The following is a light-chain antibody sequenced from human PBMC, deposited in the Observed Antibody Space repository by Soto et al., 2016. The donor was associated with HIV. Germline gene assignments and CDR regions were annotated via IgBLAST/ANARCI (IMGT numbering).Light chain of an antibody. Sequence: DIQMTQSPASLSASVGDRVAISCRASQGIANYVAWYQKKAGKSPKLLIYGASTLQPGVPSRFSGRGSGTDFTLTISSLQPEDVATYYCQKXNGGRDLVFGGGTKV. CDR1: QGIANY. V-gene: IGKV1-27*01. J-gene: IGKJ4*01. CDR2: GAS. CDR3: QKXNGGRDLV.